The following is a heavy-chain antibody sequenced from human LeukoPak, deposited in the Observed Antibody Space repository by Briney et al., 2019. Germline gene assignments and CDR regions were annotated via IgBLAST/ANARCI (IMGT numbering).Heavy chain of an antibody. J-gene: IGHJ4*02. D-gene: IGHD1-26*01. V-gene: IGHV3-23*01. CDR1: GFTFSSFT. Sequence: PGGSLRLSCAASGFTFSSFTMNWVRQAPGKGLEWVSAMSGSGSYTHYADSVKGRFTISRDNSKNTLYLQMNSLRAEDTAVYYCAKSGAVGATLDSWGQGTLVTVSS. CDR3: AKSGAVGATLDS. CDR2: MSGSGSYT.